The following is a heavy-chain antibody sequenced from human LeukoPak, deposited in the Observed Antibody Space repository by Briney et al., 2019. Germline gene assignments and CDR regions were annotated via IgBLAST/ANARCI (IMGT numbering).Heavy chain of an antibody. D-gene: IGHD6-19*01. J-gene: IGHJ4*02. CDR2: ISGSGGST. Sequence: GGSLRLSCAASGFTFSSYAMSWVRQAPGKGLEWVSAISGSGGSTYYADSVKGRFTISRDNSKNTLYLQMNSLRAEDTAVYYCAKELLSSGWRNGYFDYWGQGTLVTVSS. CDR3: AKELLSSGWRNGYFDY. CDR1: GFTFSSYA. V-gene: IGHV3-23*01.